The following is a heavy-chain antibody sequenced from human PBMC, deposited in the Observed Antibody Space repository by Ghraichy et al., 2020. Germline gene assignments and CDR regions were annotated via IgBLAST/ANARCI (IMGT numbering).Heavy chain of an antibody. D-gene: IGHD6-19*01. V-gene: IGHV3-23*01. Sequence: LSLTCAASGFTFSTYAMAWVRQAPGKGLEWVSSITGGGDTTHYADSVKGRFTISRDNSKNTLYLQMNTLRAGDTAIYYCAKGGGNGWYGVGYFYYNLDVWGQGTTVTVSS. J-gene: IGHJ6*02. CDR3: AKGGGNGWYGVGYFYYNLDV. CDR1: GFTFSTYA. CDR2: ITGGGDTT.